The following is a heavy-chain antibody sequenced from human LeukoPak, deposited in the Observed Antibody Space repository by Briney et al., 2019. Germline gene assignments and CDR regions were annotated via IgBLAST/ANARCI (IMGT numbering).Heavy chain of an antibody. D-gene: IGHD2-8*02. Sequence: SETLSLTCTVSGASISSYYWSWIRQPPGKGLEWIGYIYDIGITNYNPSLKSRVSISVDTSKDQVSLKLSSVTAADTAVYYCARVGLQVVDYWGQGTLVTVSS. V-gene: IGHV4-59*01. CDR2: IYDIGIT. CDR3: ARVGLQVVDY. CDR1: GASISSYY. J-gene: IGHJ4*02.